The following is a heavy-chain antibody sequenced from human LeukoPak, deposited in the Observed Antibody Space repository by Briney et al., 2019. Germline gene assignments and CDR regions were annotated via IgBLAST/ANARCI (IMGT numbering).Heavy chain of an antibody. CDR2: ISSSSSYI. J-gene: IGHJ6*03. CDR3: ARDIAVAGTIYYYYYMDV. Sequence: GGSLRLSCAASGFTFSSYSMNWVRQAPGKGLEWVSSISSSSSYIYYADSVKGRFTISRDNAKNSLYLQMNSLRAEDTALYYCARDIAVAGTIYYYYYMDVWGKGTTVTVSS. V-gene: IGHV3-21*04. D-gene: IGHD6-19*01. CDR1: GFTFSSYS.